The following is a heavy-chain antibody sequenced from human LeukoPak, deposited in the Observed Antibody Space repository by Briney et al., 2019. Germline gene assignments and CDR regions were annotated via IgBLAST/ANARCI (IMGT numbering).Heavy chain of an antibody. J-gene: IGHJ4*02. D-gene: IGHD3-22*01. CDR1: GFPFSSYG. CDR3: AKDGIVVSYFDY. CDR2: ISYDGSNK. V-gene: IGHV3-30*18. Sequence: GGSLRLSCAASGFPFSSYGIHWVRQAPGKGLEWVAIISYDGSNKYYADSVKGRFTISRDNSKNTLYLQMNSLRAEDTAMYYCAKDGIVVSYFDYWGQGTLVTVSS.